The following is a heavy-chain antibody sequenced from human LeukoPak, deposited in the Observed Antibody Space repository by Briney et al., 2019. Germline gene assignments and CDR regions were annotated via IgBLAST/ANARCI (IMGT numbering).Heavy chain of an antibody. CDR1: GGSISSYY. CDR2: IYYSGST. J-gene: IGHJ6*03. V-gene: IGHV4-59*01. Sequence: SETLSLTCTVSGGSISSYYWSWIRQPPGKGLEWIGYIYYSGSTNYNPSFKSRVTISVDTSKNQFPLKLSSVTAADTAVYYCARGKPYYYYYYMDVWGKGTTVTVSS. CDR3: ARGKPYYYYYYMDV.